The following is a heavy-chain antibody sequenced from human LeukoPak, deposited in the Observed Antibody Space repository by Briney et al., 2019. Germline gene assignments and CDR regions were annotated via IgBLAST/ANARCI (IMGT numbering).Heavy chain of an antibody. CDR3: ARGLWTYYYDSSGYSPLDY. CDR2: ITSSGNTI. V-gene: IGHV3-11*01. Sequence: PGGSLRLSCAASGFTFSVYYMSWIRQAPGKGLEWVSYITSSGNTIYYADSVKGRFTISRDNAKNSLSLQMNSLRAEDTAVYYCARGLWTYYYDSSGYSPLDYWGQGTLVTVSS. D-gene: IGHD3-22*01. J-gene: IGHJ4*02. CDR1: GFTFSVYY.